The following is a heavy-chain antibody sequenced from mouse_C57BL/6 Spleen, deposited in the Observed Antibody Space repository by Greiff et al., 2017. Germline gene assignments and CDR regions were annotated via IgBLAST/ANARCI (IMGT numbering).Heavy chain of an antibody. J-gene: IGHJ2*01. CDR3: ATYYYGSSYGDY. Sequence: VQLQQSGAELVKPGASVQLSCTASGFNIKDYYMHWVKQRTEQGLEWIGRIDPEDGETKYAPKFPGKATITADTSSNTAYLQLSSLTSEDTAVYYCATYYYGSSYGDYWGQGTTLTVSS. D-gene: IGHD1-1*01. V-gene: IGHV14-2*01. CDR2: IDPEDGET. CDR1: GFNIKDYY.